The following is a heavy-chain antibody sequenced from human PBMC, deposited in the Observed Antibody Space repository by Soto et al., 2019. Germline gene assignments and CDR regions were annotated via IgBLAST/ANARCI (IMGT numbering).Heavy chain of an antibody. J-gene: IGHJ4*02. CDR1: GFSFGSYA. D-gene: IGHD3-3*01. Sequence: LRLSCSASGFSFGSYALIWVRQAPGKGLEWVSTISGSDGKTFYADSVKGRFSISRDTSQSTLYLQMNSLRADDTAMYYCARWSYLDYWGQGTRVTVSS. V-gene: IGHV3-23*01. CDR2: ISGSDGKT. CDR3: ARWSYLDY.